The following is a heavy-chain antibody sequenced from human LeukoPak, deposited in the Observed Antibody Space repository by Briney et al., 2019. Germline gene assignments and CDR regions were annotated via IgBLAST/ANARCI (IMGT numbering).Heavy chain of an antibody. CDR2: ISGVGGST. V-gene: IGHV3-43*02. CDR1: GFTFSDYY. Sequence: PGGSLRLSCAASGFTFSDYYMSWVRQAPGKGLEWVSLISGVGGSTYYADSVKGRFTISRDNSKNSLYLQMNSLRTEDTALYYCVKELEYFQHWGQGTLVTVSS. CDR3: VKELEYFQH. J-gene: IGHJ1*01.